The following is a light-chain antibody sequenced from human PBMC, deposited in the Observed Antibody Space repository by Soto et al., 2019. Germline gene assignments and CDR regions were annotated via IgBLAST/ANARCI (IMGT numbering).Light chain of an antibody. CDR2: LGS. V-gene: IGKV2-28*01. Sequence: DIVMTQSPLSLPVTPGEPASISCRSSQSLLHSNGYNYLDWYLQRPGQSPQVLIYLGSNRASGGPDRFSGSGSCTDFTLKISRVEAEDVGVYYCMQPLQTPWTFGQGTKVEIK. CDR3: MQPLQTPWT. CDR1: QSLLHSNGYNY. J-gene: IGKJ1*01.